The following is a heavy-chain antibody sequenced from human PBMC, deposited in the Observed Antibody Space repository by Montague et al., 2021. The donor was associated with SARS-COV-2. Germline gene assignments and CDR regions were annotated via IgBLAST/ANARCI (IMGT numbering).Heavy chain of an antibody. D-gene: IGHD7-27*01. CDR2: ISWNSGSI. CDR1: GFTFDGYA. J-gene: IGHJ4*02. CDR3: ALPQELGFDY. Sequence: SLRLSCAASGFTFDGYAMHWVRQAPGKGLEWVSGISWNSGSIGYADSVKGRFTISRDNAKNSLYLQMNSLRAEDTASYYCALPQELGFDYWGQGTLVTVSS. V-gene: IGHV3-9*01.